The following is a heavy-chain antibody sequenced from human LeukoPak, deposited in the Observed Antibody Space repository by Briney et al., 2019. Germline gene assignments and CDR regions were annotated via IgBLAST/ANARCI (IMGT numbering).Heavy chain of an antibody. CDR2: IYTSGST. CDR3: ARAANSIGDPYYFDY. V-gene: IGHV4-61*02. CDR1: GGSISSGSYY. Sequence: PSQTLSLTCTVSGGSISSGSYYWNWIRQPAGKGLEWIGRIYTSGSTNYNPSLKSRVTISIDTSKNQFSLKLSSVTAADTAVYYCARAANSIGDPYYFDYWGQGTLVTVSS. J-gene: IGHJ4*02. D-gene: IGHD6-25*01.